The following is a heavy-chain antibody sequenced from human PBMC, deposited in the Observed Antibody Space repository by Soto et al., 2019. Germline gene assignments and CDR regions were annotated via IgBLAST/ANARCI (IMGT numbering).Heavy chain of an antibody. CDR2: IVPSLDTT. CDR1: GGTFSSSG. V-gene: IGHV1-69*11. J-gene: IGHJ6*02. D-gene: IGHD3-16*02. Sequence: QVHLVQSGTEVKKPGSSVKVSCKASGGTFSSSGFSWVRQAPGQGLEWMGMIVPSLDTTNYAQKFQARVTITADEVTRTAYMELRSLRSEDTAVYYCARWPQLRYTADPYAVDVWGQGTRVIVSS. CDR3: ARWPQLRYTADPYAVDV.